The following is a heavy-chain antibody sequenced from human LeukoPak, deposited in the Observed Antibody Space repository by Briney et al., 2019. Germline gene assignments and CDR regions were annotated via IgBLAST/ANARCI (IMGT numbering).Heavy chain of an antibody. V-gene: IGHV4-38-2*01. CDR2: IYYSGST. D-gene: IGHD5-24*01. Sequence: PSETLSLTCAVSSYSISSGYYWGWIRQPPGKGLEWIGSIYYSGSTYYNPSLKSRVTISVDTSKNQFSLKLSSVTAADTAVYYCARHAQEIYMDVWGKGTTVTVSS. CDR1: SYSISSGYY. J-gene: IGHJ6*03. CDR3: ARHAQEIYMDV.